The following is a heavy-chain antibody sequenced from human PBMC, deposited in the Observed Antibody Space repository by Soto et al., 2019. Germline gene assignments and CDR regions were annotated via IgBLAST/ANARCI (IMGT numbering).Heavy chain of an antibody. Sequence: ASVKVSCKVSGYTLTELSMHWVRQAPGKGLEWMGGFDPEDGETIYAQKFQGRVTMTEDTSTDTAYMELSSLRSEDTAVYYCATDHGAGSPGRGYFDYWGQGTLVTVSS. CDR3: ATDHGAGSPGRGYFDY. J-gene: IGHJ4*02. CDR1: GYTLTELS. D-gene: IGHD6-13*01. V-gene: IGHV1-24*01. CDR2: FDPEDGET.